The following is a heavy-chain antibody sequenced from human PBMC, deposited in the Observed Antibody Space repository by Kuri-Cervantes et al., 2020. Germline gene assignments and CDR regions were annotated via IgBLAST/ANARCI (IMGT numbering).Heavy chain of an antibody. Sequence: GSLRLSCTVSAGSIRSYYWGWVRQPPGKGLEYLGNIYSSGSTNYSPSLKSRVTLSVDTSKNQFSLKLSSVTAADTAVYYCAREGRTGDAFDIWGQGTMVTVSS. CDR3: AREGRTGDAFDI. CDR1: AGSIRSYY. V-gene: IGHV4-59*12. J-gene: IGHJ3*02. CDR2: IYSSGST. D-gene: IGHD3/OR15-3a*01.